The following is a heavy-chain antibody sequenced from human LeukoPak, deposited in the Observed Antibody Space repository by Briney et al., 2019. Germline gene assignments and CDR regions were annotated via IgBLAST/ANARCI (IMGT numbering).Heavy chain of an antibody. CDR3: ARSDYYGSGTPDY. V-gene: IGHV3-21*01. J-gene: IGHJ4*02. Sequence: GGSLRLSCAASGFTFSSYSMNWVRQAPGKGLEWVSSISSSSSYIYYADSVKGRFTTSRDNAKNSLYLQMNSLRAEDTAVYYCARSDYYGSGTPDYWGQGTLVTVSS. CDR1: GFTFSSYS. CDR2: ISSSSSYI. D-gene: IGHD3-10*01.